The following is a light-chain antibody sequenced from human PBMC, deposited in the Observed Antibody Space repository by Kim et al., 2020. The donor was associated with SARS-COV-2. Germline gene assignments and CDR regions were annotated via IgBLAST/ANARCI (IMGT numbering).Light chain of an antibody. CDR1: QNINTF. CDR3: QQSDNFPRT. J-gene: IGKJ2*01. CDR2: GAS. V-gene: IGKV1-39*01. Sequence: SASVGDRVTITCRASQNINTFLNWYQQKPGKAPVLLIYGASNLKGGVPSRFSGSGAGTDFTLTISSLRSEDFATYTCQQSDNFPRTFGQGTKLQI.